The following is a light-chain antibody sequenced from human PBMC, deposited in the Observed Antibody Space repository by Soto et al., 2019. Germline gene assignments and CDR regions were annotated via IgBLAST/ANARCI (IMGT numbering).Light chain of an antibody. J-gene: IGLJ2*01. CDR3: AAWDDSLSGRVV. V-gene: IGLV1-47*02. CDR2: SNN. Sequence: QSVLTQPPSASGTPGQRVTISCSGSSSNIGSNYVYWYQQLPATAPKLLIYSNNQRPSGVPDRFSGSKSGTSASLAISGLRSEDEADDYCAAWDDSLSGRVVFGGGTKLTVL. CDR1: SSNIGSNY.